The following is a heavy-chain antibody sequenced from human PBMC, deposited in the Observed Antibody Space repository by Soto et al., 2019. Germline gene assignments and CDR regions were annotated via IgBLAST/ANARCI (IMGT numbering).Heavy chain of an antibody. J-gene: IGHJ4*02. CDR3: ATQSYYVWGSYRPYYFDY. CDR2: IIPIFGTA. D-gene: IGHD3-16*02. Sequence: GASVKVSCKASGGTFSSYAISWVRQAPGQGLEWMGGIIPIFGTANYAQKFQGRVAITADGSTSTAYMELSSLRSEDTAVYYCATQSYYVWGSYRPYYFDYWGQGTLVTVSS. CDR1: GGTFSSYA. V-gene: IGHV1-69*13.